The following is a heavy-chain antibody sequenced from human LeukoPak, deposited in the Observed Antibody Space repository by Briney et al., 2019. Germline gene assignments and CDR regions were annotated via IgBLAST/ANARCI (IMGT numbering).Heavy chain of an antibody. D-gene: IGHD2-21*02. CDR1: GFTFSSYA. J-gene: IGHJ4*02. CDR3: AKAEKNAYCGGDCYTDFDY. Sequence: PGGSLRLSCAASGFTFSSYAMSWVRQAPGKGLEWVSAISGSGGSTYYADSVKGRFTISRDNSKNTLYLQMNSLRAEDTAVYYCAKAEKNAYCGGDCYTDFDYWGQGTLVTVSS. CDR2: ISGSGGST. V-gene: IGHV3-23*01.